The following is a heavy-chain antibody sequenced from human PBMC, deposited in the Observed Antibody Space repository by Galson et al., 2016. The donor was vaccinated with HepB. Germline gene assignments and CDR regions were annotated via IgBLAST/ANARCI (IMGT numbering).Heavy chain of an antibody. Sequence: SLRLSCAASGFTFTDYFVDWVRQAPGKGLEWIGRSRDRAASYRTEFAASVKGRVTISRDDSKSSLYLQMNSLKTEEPAVYYCARLQYDGSVFHPFDCWGQGTLVTVSS. J-gene: IGHJ4*02. CDR2: SRDRAASYRT. CDR1: GFTFTDYF. CDR3: ARLQYDGSVFHPFDC. D-gene: IGHD3-22*01. V-gene: IGHV3-72*01.